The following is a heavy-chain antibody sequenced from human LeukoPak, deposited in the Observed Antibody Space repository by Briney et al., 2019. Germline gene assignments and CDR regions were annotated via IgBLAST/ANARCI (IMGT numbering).Heavy chain of an antibody. V-gene: IGHV3-21*01. J-gene: IGHJ4*02. CDR2: VSSSSSYI. CDR3: ARADSGYPDY. CDR1: GFTFSSYS. Sequence: GGSLRLSCAASGFTFSSYSMNWVRQAPGKGLEWVSSVSSSSSYIYYADSVKGRFTISRNNAKNSLYLQMNSLRAEDTAVYYCARADSGYPDYWGQGTLVTVSS. D-gene: IGHD5-12*01.